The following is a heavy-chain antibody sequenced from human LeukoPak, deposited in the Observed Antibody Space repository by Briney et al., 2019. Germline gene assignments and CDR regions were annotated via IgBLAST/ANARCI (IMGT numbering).Heavy chain of an antibody. J-gene: IGHJ4*02. D-gene: IGHD4-23*01. CDR2: INHSGST. CDR1: GGSFSGYY. CDR3: ARGRGLAQLHIRGGFDY. Sequence: SETLSLTCAVYGGSFSGYYWSWIRQPLGKGLEWIGEINHSGSTNYNPSLKSRVTISVDTSKNQFSLKLSSVTAADTAVYYCARGRGLAQLHIRGGFDYWGQGTLVTVSS. V-gene: IGHV4-34*01.